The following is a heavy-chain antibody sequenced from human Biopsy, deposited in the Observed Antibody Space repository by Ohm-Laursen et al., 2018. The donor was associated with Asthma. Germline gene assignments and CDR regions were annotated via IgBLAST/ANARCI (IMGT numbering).Heavy chain of an antibody. CDR1: SGSGGYMRSGNYY. D-gene: IGHD6-13*01. CDR3: VRGSSSWHHGPFHYYYGLDV. J-gene: IGHJ6*02. V-gene: IGHV4-39*01. CDR2: IYYSGTT. Sequence: SETLSLTCSLSSGSGGYMRSGNYYWGWIRQPPGKGLEWIGSIYYSGTTYYTPSLESRLTVSADTSKNQFPRKITSVTAADTAVYYCVRGSSSWHHGPFHYYYGLDVWGQGTTATVSS.